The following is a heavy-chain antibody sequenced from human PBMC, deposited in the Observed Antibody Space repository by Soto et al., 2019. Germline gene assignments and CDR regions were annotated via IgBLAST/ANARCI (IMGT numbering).Heavy chain of an antibody. D-gene: IGHD1-26*01. CDR2: ISSSSSYT. V-gene: IGHV3-11*06. CDR1: GFTFSDYY. J-gene: IGHJ6*02. CDR3: AKDLLLSSYSGSYYDPGYYYGMDV. Sequence: PGGSLRLSCAASGFTFSDYYMSWIRQAPGKGLEWVSYISSSSSYTNYADSVKGRFTISRDNSKNTLYLQMNSLRAEDTAVYYCAKDLLLSSYSGSYYDPGYYYGMDVWGQGTTVTVSS.